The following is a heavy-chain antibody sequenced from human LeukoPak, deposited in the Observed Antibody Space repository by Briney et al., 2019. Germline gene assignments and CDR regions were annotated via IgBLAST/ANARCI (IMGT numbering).Heavy chain of an antibody. CDR3: ARRQYSGTYFEHWFDP. D-gene: IGHD1-26*01. V-gene: IGHV4-39*01. CDR1: GGSISSTIYY. CDR2: IHYSGST. Sequence: SETLSLTRNVSGGSISSTIYYWAWIRQPPGRGLEWIGTIHYSGSTSYNPSLKSRVTISVDMSKNQFSLKLTSVTAADTAVYYCARRQYSGTYFEHWFDPWGQGILVTVSS. J-gene: IGHJ5*02.